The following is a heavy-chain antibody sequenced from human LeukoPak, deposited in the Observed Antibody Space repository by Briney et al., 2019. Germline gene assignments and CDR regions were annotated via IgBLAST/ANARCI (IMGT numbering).Heavy chain of an antibody. CDR2: ISAYNGNT. CDR1: GYTFNDYF. D-gene: IGHD1-26*01. Sequence: ASVKVSCKTSGYTFNDYFMHWVRQAPGQGLEWMGWISAYNGNTNYAQKLQGRVTMTTDTSTSTAYMELRSLRSDDTAVYYCARQFSGSYPFDYWGQGTLVTVSS. CDR3: ARQFSGSYPFDY. J-gene: IGHJ4*02. V-gene: IGHV1-18*04.